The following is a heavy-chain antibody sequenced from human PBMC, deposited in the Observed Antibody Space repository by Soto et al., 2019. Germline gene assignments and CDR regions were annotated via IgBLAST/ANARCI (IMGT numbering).Heavy chain of an antibody. CDR1: GFTFSSYA. D-gene: IGHD3-10*01. V-gene: IGHV3-23*01. Sequence: LRLSCAASGFTFSSYAMSWVRQAPGKGLEWVSAISGSGGSTYYADSVRGRFTISRDNSKNTLYLQTNSLRAEDTAVYYCAKGLVHVDYWGQGTLVTVSS. J-gene: IGHJ4*02. CDR2: ISGSGGST. CDR3: AKGLVHVDY.